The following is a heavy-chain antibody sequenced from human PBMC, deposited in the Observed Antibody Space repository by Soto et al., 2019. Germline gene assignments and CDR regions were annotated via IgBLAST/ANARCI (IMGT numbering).Heavy chain of an antibody. CDR2: INPNSGGT. D-gene: IGHD7-27*01. J-gene: IGHJ6*02. Sequence: ASVKVSCKASGYTFTGYYMHWVRQAPGQGLEWMGWINPNSGGTNYAQKFQGWVTMTRDTSISTAYMELSRLRSDDTAVYYCARVTINRGETAQGGNYYYYYGMDVWGQGTTVTVSS. V-gene: IGHV1-2*04. CDR1: GYTFTGYY. CDR3: ARVTINRGETAQGGNYYYYYGMDV.